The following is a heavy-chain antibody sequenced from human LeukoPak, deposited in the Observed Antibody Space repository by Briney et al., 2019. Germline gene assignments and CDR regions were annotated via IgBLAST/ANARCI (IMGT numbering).Heavy chain of an antibody. CDR2: ISSSSYI. V-gene: IGHV3-21*01. J-gene: IGHJ3*02. CDR1: GFTFSSYS. D-gene: IGHD3-22*01. CDR3: ARGARGGSGYSSSYAFDI. Sequence: GGSLRLSCAASGFTFSSYSMNWVRQAPGRGLEWVSSISSSSYIYYADSVKGRFTISRDNAKNSLYLQMNSLRAEDTAVYYCARGARGGSGYSSSYAFDIWGQGTMVTVSS.